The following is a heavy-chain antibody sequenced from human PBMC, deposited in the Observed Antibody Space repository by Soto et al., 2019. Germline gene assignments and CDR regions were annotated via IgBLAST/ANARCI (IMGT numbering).Heavy chain of an antibody. CDR3: ASRDPGTSVDY. Sequence: SETLSLTCAVSGGSFTSNNWWTWVRQPPGQGLEWIGEIYRTGSTNYNPSLKSRVTISLDKSVNQFSLKVTSLTAADTAVYYCASRDPGTSVDYWGQGTLVTVSS. D-gene: IGHD1-7*01. V-gene: IGHV4-4*02. CDR1: GGSFTSNNW. J-gene: IGHJ4*02. CDR2: IYRTGST.